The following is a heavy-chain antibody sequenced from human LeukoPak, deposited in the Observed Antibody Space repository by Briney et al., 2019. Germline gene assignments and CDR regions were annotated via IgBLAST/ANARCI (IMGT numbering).Heavy chain of an antibody. J-gene: IGHJ6*02. CDR2: IYYSGST. V-gene: IGHV4-59*01. D-gene: IGHD5-24*01. CDR1: GGSISSYY. Sequence: PSETLSLTCTVSGGSISSYYWSWIRQPPGKGLEWIGYIYYSGSTNYNPSLKSRVTISVDASKTQFSLKLSSVTAADTAVYYCARLRDGYNYYYYYGMDVWGQGTTVTVSS. CDR3: ARLRDGYNYYYYYGMDV.